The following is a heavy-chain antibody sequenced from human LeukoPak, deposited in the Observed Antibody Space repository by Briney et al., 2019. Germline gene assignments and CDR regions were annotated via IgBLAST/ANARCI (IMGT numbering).Heavy chain of an antibody. CDR2: ISGSGGST. D-gene: IGHD3-3*01. V-gene: IGHV3-23*01. CDR3: AKVVPGFTIFGVAQYDY. Sequence: PGGSLRLSCAASGFTFSSYAMSWVRQAPGKGLEWVSAISGSGGSTYYADSVKGRFTISRDNSKNTLYLQMNSLRAEDTAVYYCAKVVPGFTIFGVAQYDYWGQGTLVSVSS. J-gene: IGHJ4*02. CDR1: GFTFSSYA.